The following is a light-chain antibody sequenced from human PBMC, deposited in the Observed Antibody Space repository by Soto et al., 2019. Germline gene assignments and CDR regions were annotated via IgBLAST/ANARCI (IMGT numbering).Light chain of an antibody. CDR1: QSVTSTY. Sequence: VLTQSPGTLSLSPGETATLSCRASQSVTSTYLAWYQQKPGQPPTLLIYGGSIRATGIPDRFSGSGSGTDFTLTITRLEPEDSAVYHCRQYGGSPLYTFGQGTNLEIK. J-gene: IGKJ2*01. V-gene: IGKV3-20*01. CDR3: RQYGGSPLYT. CDR2: GGS.